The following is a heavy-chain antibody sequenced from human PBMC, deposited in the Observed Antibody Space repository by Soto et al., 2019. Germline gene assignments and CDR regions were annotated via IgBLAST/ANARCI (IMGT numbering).Heavy chain of an antibody. J-gene: IGHJ5*02. CDR2: IYHSEST. D-gene: IGHD6-13*01. CDR3: ARVVGSSGDWFDP. V-gene: IGHV4-4*02. CDR1: GGSISSNNW. Sequence: LETLSLTCAVSGGSISSNNWWSWVRQPPGKGLEWIGEIYHSESTNYNPSLKSRVTISVDKSKNQFSLKLNSVTAADTAVYYCARVVGSSGDWFDPWGQGTLVTVSS.